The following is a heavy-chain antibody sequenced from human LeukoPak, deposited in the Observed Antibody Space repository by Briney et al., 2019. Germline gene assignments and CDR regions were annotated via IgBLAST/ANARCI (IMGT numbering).Heavy chain of an antibody. CDR2: ITSNSSYI. V-gene: IGHV3-21*01. J-gene: IGHJ4*02. CDR1: GFTFSSYA. CDR3: ARDLSLDYYGSGSLNY. D-gene: IGHD3-10*01. Sequence: PGGSLRLSCAASGFTFSSYAMHWVRQAPGKGLEWVSSITSNSSYIYYADSVKGRFTISRDNAKNSLYLQMNSLRAEDTAVYYCARDLSLDYYGSGSLNYWGQGTLVTVSS.